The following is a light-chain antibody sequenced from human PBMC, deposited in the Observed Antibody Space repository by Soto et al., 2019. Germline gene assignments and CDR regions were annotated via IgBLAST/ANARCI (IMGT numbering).Light chain of an antibody. Sequence: EIVLTQSPGTLSLSPGERATFSCRASQSVTTTYLAWYQQKPGQAPRLLIYGASSRATGIPDRFSGSGSGTDFTLTITRLEPEDFAVYYCQQYESSPWTFGQGTKVDIK. CDR3: QQYESSPWT. V-gene: IGKV3-20*01. J-gene: IGKJ1*01. CDR1: QSVTTTY. CDR2: GAS.